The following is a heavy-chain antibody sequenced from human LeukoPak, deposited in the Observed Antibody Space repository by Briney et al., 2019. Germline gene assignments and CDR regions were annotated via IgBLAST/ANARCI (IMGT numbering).Heavy chain of an antibody. CDR2: IYPGGNT. CDR1: GSSISSPYY. CDR3: ARLVWRQLHGRFDY. Sequence: SETLSLTCTVSGSSISSPYYWGWIRQAPGKGLEWIGTIYPGGNTYYSPSLRSRVTISVDTSNNFFSLHLTSVTAADTALYYCARLVWRQLHGRFDYWGRGNLVTVSS. D-gene: IGHD5-18*01. J-gene: IGHJ4*02. V-gene: IGHV4-38-2*02.